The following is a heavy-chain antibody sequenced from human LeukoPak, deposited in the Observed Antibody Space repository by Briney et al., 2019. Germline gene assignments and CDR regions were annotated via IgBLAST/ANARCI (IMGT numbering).Heavy chain of an antibody. Sequence: ASVKVSCKASGYTFTSYYMHWVRQAPGQGLEWMGIINPSGGSTSYAQKFHGRVTMTRDMSTSTVYMELSSLRSEDTAVYYCARDSSGCPGFFWGQGTLVTVSS. J-gene: IGHJ4*02. CDR3: ARDSSGCPGFF. CDR1: GYTFTSYY. V-gene: IGHV1-46*01. D-gene: IGHD6-19*01. CDR2: INPSGGST.